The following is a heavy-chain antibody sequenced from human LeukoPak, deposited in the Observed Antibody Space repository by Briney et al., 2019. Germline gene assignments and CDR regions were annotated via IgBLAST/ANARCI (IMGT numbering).Heavy chain of an antibody. V-gene: IGHV1-46*01. CDR2: INPSGGST. CDR1: GYTFTSYY. CDR3: ARANYGDYDAEYFQH. Sequence: ASVKVSCKASGYTFTSYYMHWVRQAPGQGLERMGIINPSGGSTSYAQKFQGRVTMTRDTSTSTVYMELSSLRSEDTAVYYCARANYGDYDAEYFQHWGQGTLVTVSS. D-gene: IGHD4-17*01. J-gene: IGHJ1*01.